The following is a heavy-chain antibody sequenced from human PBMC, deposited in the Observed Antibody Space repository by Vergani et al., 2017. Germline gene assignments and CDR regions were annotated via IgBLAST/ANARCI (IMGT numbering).Heavy chain of an antibody. D-gene: IGHD3-16*01. Sequence: EVQLVESGGGLVKPGGSLRLSCAASGFTFSSYSMNWVRQAPGKGLEWVSSISSSSSYIYYADSVKGRFTISRNTAKNSLYLQMNSLIAEDTAVYYCAREWGPRGDYDYWGQGTLVTVSS. CDR1: GFTFSSYS. V-gene: IGHV3-21*01. J-gene: IGHJ4*02. CDR3: AREWGPRGDYDY. CDR2: ISSSSSYI.